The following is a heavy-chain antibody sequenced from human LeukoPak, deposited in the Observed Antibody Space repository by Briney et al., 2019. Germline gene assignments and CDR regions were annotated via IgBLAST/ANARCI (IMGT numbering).Heavy chain of an antibody. J-gene: IGHJ2*01. D-gene: IGHD2-15*01. Sequence: QAGGSLRLSCAASGFTFSNAWMSWVRQAPGKGLEWVSSISGSGGSTYYADSVKGRFTISRDNSKNTLYLQMNSLRADDTAVYYCAREVMVVAATTFWYFDLWGRGTLVTVSS. CDR3: AREVMVVAATTFWYFDL. CDR1: GFTFSNAW. CDR2: ISGSGGST. V-gene: IGHV3-23*01.